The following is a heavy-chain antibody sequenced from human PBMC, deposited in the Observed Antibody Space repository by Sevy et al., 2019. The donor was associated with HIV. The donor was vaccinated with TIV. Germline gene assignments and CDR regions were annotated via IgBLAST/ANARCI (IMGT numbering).Heavy chain of an antibody. V-gene: IGHV3-48*03. CDR3: ARDLPPSATTVAHFDY. CDR2: ISNSGVSI. CDR1: GFSFSSYE. J-gene: IGHJ4*02. Sequence: GGSLRLSCAATGFSFSSYEMNWVRQAPGKRLEWVSYISNSGVSIYYSDSVKGRFTISRDNARNSLYLQMKSLRAEDTAVYYCARDLPPSATTVAHFDYWGQGTLVTVSS. D-gene: IGHD4-17*01.